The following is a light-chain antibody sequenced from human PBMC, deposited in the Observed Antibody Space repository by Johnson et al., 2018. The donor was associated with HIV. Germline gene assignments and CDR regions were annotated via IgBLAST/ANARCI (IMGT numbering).Light chain of an antibody. CDR3: RTWDSSLSAGV. CDR2: DND. J-gene: IGLJ1*01. Sequence: HSVLTQPPSVSAAPGQKVTISCSGSYSNIGNNYVSWYQQVPGTAPKLLIYDNDKRPSGIPDRFSASKSGTSATLGITGLQTGDEADYYCRTWDSSLSAGVFGAGTKVTVL. V-gene: IGLV1-51*01. CDR1: YSNIGNNY.